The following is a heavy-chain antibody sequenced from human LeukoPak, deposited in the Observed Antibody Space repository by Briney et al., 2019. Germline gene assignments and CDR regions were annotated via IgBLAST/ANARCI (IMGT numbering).Heavy chain of an antibody. CDR1: GFNFTDYG. CDR3: SKDGPTAIPSWFDP. D-gene: IGHD2-21*02. J-gene: IGHJ5*02. CDR2: ISSSGGST. Sequence: GGSLRLSCSGSGFNFTDYGMKWDRQAPGRGLEWVSLISSSGGSTYYAGSVKGRFTISRDNTKNTLYLQINSLRAEATAIYSFSKDGPTAIPSWFDPWGQGTLVTVSS. V-gene: IGHV3-23*01.